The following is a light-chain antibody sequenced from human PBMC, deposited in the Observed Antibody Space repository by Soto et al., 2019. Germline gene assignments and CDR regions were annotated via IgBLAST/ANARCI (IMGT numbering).Light chain of an antibody. J-gene: IGKJ1*01. CDR3: QQYGSSLGGT. Sequence: EIVLTQSPGTLSLSPGERATLSCRASQSVSSSYLAWYQQKPGQAPRLLIYGASSRATGIPDSFSGSGSGTDFTLTISRLEPEDFAVYYCQQYGSSLGGTFGQGTKVEIK. CDR2: GAS. V-gene: IGKV3-20*01. CDR1: QSVSSSY.